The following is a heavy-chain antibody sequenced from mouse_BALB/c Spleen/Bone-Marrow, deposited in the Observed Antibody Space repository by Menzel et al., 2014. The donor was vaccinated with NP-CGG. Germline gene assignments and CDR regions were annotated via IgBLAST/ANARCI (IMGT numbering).Heavy chain of an antibody. D-gene: IGHD2-2*01. J-gene: IGHJ4*01. CDR3: ARDGYDVGGALDY. Sequence: EVMLVESGGGLVQPGGSLKLSCAASGFTFSYYTMSWVRQTPEKRLEWVAYISNGGSTTYHPDTVKGRFTISRDNAKNTLYLQMSSLESEDTAMYYCARDGYDVGGALDYWGQGTSVTVSS. CDR2: ISNGGSTT. CDR1: GFTFSYYT. V-gene: IGHV5-12-2*01.